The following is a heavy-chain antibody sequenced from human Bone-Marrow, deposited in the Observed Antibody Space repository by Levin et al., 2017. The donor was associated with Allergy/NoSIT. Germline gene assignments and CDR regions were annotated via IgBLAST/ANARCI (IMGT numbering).Heavy chain of an antibody. CDR3: ARDPGIAAAGYYFHY. CDR1: GYTFTDYY. CDR2: INPNSGGT. D-gene: IGHD6-13*01. V-gene: IGHV1-2*06. Sequence: SGGSLRLSCKASGYTFTDYYMHWVRQAPGQGLEWMGRINPNSGGTNYAQKFQGRVTMTRDTSISTAYMELSSLRSDDTAVYYCARDPGIAAAGYYFHYWGQGTLVTVSS. J-gene: IGHJ1*01.